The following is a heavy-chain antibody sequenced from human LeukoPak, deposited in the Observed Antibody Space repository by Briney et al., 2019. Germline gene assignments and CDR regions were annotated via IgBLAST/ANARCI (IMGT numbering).Heavy chain of an antibody. Sequence: SETLSLTCAVYGGSFSGYYWSWIRQPPGKGLEWIGEINHSGSTNYNPSLKSRVTISVDTSKTQFSLKLSSVTAADTAVYYCARAPTHGWFRNWYFDLWGRGTLVTVSS. CDR1: GGSFSGYY. J-gene: IGHJ2*01. CDR3: ARAPTHGWFRNWYFDL. CDR2: INHSGST. V-gene: IGHV4-34*01. D-gene: IGHD2-15*01.